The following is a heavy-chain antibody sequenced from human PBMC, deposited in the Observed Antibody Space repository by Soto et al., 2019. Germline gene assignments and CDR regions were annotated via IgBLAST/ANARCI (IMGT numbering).Heavy chain of an antibody. J-gene: IGHJ4*02. Sequence: QVLLVESGGGVVQPGRSLRLSCEASGFTFKSFGFHWVRQAPGKGLEWVAVVSDDGHYKSYADSVKGRFTISRDNSKNTVYVEMSSLRPEDTAIYYFARDLPGSYSSSWFGHLDFWGQGTLVTVSS. V-gene: IGHV3-30*03. CDR2: VSDDGHYK. CDR3: ARDLPGSYSSSWFGHLDF. D-gene: IGHD6-13*01. CDR1: GFTFKSFG.